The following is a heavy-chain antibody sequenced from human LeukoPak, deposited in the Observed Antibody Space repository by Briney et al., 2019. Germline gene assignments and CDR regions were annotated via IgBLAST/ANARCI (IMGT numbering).Heavy chain of an antibody. CDR2: INPSGGST. CDR3: ARDRTIAVAGSTHFDY. V-gene: IGHV1-46*01. Sequence: VASVKVSCKASGYTFTSYDINWVRQATGQGLEWMGIINPSGGSTSYAQKFQGRVTMTRDMSTSTVYMELSSLRSEDTAVYYCARDRTIAVAGSTHFDYWGQGTLVTVSS. J-gene: IGHJ4*02. CDR1: GYTFTSYD. D-gene: IGHD6-19*01.